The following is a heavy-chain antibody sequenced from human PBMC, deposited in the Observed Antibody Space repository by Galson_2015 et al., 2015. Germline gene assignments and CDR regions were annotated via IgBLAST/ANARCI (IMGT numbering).Heavy chain of an antibody. CDR2: IKHDGSEK. V-gene: IGHV3-7*03. Sequence: SLRLSCAASGFTFSTYSMSWVRQAPGKGLEWVASIKHDGSEKYYADSVRGRFTISRDNAKNSLYLQMDSLRAEDTAVYYCAGGAYSAYWGQGTLVTVSS. CDR1: GFTFSTYS. J-gene: IGHJ4*02. CDR3: AGGAYSAY.